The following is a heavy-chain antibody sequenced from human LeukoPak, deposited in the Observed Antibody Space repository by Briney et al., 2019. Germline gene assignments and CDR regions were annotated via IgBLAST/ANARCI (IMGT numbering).Heavy chain of an antibody. J-gene: IGHJ4*02. CDR2: IYYSGST. D-gene: IGHD3-3*01. CDR3: ARGGFGPLPPTDY. V-gene: IGHV4-31*03. CDR1: GGSISSGGYY. Sequence: PSETLSLTCTVSGGSISSGGYYWSWIRQHPGKGLEWIGYIYYSGSTYYNPSLKSRVTISVDTSKNQFSLKLSSVTAADTAVYYCARGGFGPLPPTDYWGQGTLVTVSS.